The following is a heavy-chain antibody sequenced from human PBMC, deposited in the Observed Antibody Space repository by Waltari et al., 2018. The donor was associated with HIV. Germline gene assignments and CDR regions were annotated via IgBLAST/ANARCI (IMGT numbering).Heavy chain of an antibody. V-gene: IGHV4-39*01. J-gene: IGHJ4*02. CDR1: GGSISSSSYY. CDR3: ARLGAGLAAAGTFDY. Sequence: QLQLQESGPGLVKPSETLSLTCTVSGGSISSSSYYWGWIRQPPGKGLEWIGSIYYSGSTYYNPSLKSRVTISVDTSKTQFSLKLSSVTAADTAVYYCARLGAGLAAAGTFDYWGQGTLVTVSS. D-gene: IGHD6-13*01. CDR2: IYYSGST.